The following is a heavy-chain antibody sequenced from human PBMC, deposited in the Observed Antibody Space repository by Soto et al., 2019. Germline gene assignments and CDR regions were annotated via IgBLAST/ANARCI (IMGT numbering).Heavy chain of an antibody. Sequence: ASVKVSCKASGYIFTAYSMHWVRQAPGQGLEWMGVVNPSGGSTNYAQKFQGRITMTRDTSTSTVYMDLSSLTSEDTAVYYCARDENCSDGICYSQYFQRSRQGTLVSVSS. CDR2: VNPSGGST. D-gene: IGHD2-15*01. CDR3: ARDENCSDGICYSQYFQR. J-gene: IGHJ1*01. CDR1: GYIFTAYS. V-gene: IGHV1-46*01.